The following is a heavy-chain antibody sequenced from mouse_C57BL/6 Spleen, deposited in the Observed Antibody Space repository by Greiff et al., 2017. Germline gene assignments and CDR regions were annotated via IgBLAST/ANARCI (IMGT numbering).Heavy chain of an antibody. J-gene: IGHJ2*01. Sequence: VQLQESGPELVKPGASVKISCKASGYAFSSSWMNWVKQRPGKGLEWIGRIYPGDGDTNYNGKFKGKATLTADKSSSTAYMQLSSLTSEDSAVYFCSYYYGTGDYWGQGTTLTVSS. V-gene: IGHV1-82*01. D-gene: IGHD1-1*01. CDR2: IYPGDGDT. CDR3: SYYYGTGDY. CDR1: GYAFSSSW.